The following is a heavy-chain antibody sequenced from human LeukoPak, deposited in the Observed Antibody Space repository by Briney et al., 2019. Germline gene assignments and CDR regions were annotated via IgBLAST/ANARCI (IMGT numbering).Heavy chain of an antibody. J-gene: IGHJ5*02. Sequence: GASVKVSCKASGYTFTSYDINWVRHATGQGLEWMGWMNPNSGNTGYAQKFQGRVTMTRNTSISTAYMELSSLSSDDAVLYYCARGFVLRYCDWLSRVDWFDPWGQGTLVTVSS. D-gene: IGHD3-9*01. CDR1: GYTFTSYD. CDR2: MNPNSGNT. V-gene: IGHV1-8*01. CDR3: ARGFVLRYCDWLSRVDWFDP.